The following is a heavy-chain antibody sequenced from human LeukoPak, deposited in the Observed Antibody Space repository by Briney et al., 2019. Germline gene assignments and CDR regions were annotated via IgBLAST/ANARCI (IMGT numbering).Heavy chain of an antibody. CDR2: ISSSSSYI. CDR3: ARTLQHSGGYSPLVY. J-gene: IGHJ4*02. D-gene: IGHD1-26*01. Sequence: GGSLRLSCAASGFTFSSYSMNWVRQAPGKGLEWVSSISSSSSYIYYADSVKGRFTISRDNAKNSLYLQMNSLRAEDTAVYYCARTLQHSGGYSPLVYWGQGTLVTVSS. V-gene: IGHV3-21*01. CDR1: GFTFSSYS.